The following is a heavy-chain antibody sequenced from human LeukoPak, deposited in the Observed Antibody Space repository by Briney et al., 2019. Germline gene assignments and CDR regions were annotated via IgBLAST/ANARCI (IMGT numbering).Heavy chain of an antibody. CDR2: INWNGGST. CDR1: GFTFGNYG. CDR3: ARAQTYGDSRLLLDY. V-gene: IGHV3-20*04. Sequence: GGSLRLSCAASGFTFGNYGMSWVRQAPGKGLEWVSGINWNGGSTGYADSVEGRFIISRDNAKNSQYLQMNSLRVEDTALYYCARAQTYGDSRLLLDYWGQGTLVTVSS. J-gene: IGHJ4*02. D-gene: IGHD2-21*02.